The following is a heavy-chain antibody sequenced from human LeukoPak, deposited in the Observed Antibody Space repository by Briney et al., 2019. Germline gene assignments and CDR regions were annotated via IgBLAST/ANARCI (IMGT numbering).Heavy chain of an antibody. D-gene: IGHD1-1*01. CDR3: ARAKGELERLLDY. CDR1: GFTFSSYA. CDR2: ISYDGSNK. J-gene: IGHJ4*02. Sequence: GGSLRLSCAASGFTFSSYAMHWVRQAPGKGLEWVAVISYDGSNKYYADSVKGRFTISRDNSKNTLYLQMNSLRAEDTAVYYCARAKGELERLLDYWGQGTLVTVSS. V-gene: IGHV3-30*01.